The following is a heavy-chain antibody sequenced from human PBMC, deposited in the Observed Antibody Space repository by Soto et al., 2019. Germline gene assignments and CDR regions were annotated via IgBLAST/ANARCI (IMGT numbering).Heavy chain of an antibody. V-gene: IGHV3-30-3*01. CDR2: ISYDGSNK. CDR3: AALGYCSGGSCYQVAYFDY. J-gene: IGHJ4*02. Sequence: PGGSLRLSCAASGFTFSSYARRWVRQAPGKGLEWVAVISYDGSNKYYADSVKGRFTISRDNSKNTLYLQMNSLRAEDTAVYYCAALGYCSGGSCYQVAYFDYWGQGTPVTVS. D-gene: IGHD2-15*01. CDR1: GFTFSSYA.